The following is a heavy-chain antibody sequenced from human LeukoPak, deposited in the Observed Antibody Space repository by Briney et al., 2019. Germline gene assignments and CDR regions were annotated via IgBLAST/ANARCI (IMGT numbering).Heavy chain of an antibody. CDR1: GGSISSYY. CDR3: ARDIAAAGDFDY. D-gene: IGHD6-13*01. Sequence: PSETLSLTCTVFGGSISSYYWSWIRQPPGKGLEWIGYIYYSGSTNYNPSLKSRVTISVDTSKNQFSLKLSSVTAADTAVYYCARDIAAAGDFDYWGQGTLVTVSS. V-gene: IGHV4-59*01. CDR2: IYYSGST. J-gene: IGHJ4*02.